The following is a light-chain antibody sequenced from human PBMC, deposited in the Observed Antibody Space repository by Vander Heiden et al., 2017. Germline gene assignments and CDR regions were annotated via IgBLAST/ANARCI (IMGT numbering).Light chain of an antibody. Sequence: SVLTPPPSVSAAPGQKVTISCSGSSSNIGNNYVSWYQQLPGTAPKLLIYENNKRPSGIPDRFSGSKSGTSATLGITGLQTGDEADDYCGTWDSSLSAHVVFGGGTKLTVL. CDR3: GTWDSSLSAHVV. V-gene: IGLV1-51*02. CDR2: ENN. CDR1: SSNIGNNY. J-gene: IGLJ2*01.